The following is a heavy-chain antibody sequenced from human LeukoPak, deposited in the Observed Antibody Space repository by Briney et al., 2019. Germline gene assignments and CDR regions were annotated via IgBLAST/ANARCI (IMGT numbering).Heavy chain of an antibody. CDR2: ISSSSSTI. V-gene: IGHV3-48*01. CDR3: ARDGSDGYQLLYDNWFDP. Sequence: GGSLRLSCAASGFTFSSYSMNWVRQAPGKGLEWVSYISSSSSTIYYADSVKGRFTISRDNAKNSLYLQMNSLRGEDTAVYYCARDGSDGYQLLYDNWFDPWGQGTLVTVSS. D-gene: IGHD2-2*02. J-gene: IGHJ5*02. CDR1: GFTFSSYS.